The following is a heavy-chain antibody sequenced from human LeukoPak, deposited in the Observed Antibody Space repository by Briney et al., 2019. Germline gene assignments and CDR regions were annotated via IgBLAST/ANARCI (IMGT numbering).Heavy chain of an antibody. J-gene: IGHJ3*02. CDR1: GYRFTNYW. V-gene: IGHV5-51*03. D-gene: IGHD3-22*01. CDR2: IYPGDSDT. CDR3: ARIGFHTYYEDRSGYYPDAFDI. Sequence: PGESLKISCKGSGYRFTNYWIGWVRQIPGKGLELMGSIYPGDSDTRYSPSFQGPVTISADKSISTAYLQWSSLRASDTAMYYCARIGFHTYYEDRSGYYPDAFDIWGQGTVVTVSS.